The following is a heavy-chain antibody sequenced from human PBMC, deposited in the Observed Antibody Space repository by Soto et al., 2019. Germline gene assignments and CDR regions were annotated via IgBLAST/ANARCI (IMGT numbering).Heavy chain of an antibody. J-gene: IGHJ4*02. Sequence: SETLSLTCGVSGYSITRGFYWGWVRQSPGKGLEWIGSISYSAKTFYNPSLASRLSIAVDTAKNQFSLRLTSVTAADTALYYCTRGAGAPWVRFDSWGQGTLVTVSS. CDR3: TRGAGAPWVRFDS. CDR1: GYSITRGFY. V-gene: IGHV4-38-2*01. CDR2: ISYSAKT. D-gene: IGHD3-22*01.